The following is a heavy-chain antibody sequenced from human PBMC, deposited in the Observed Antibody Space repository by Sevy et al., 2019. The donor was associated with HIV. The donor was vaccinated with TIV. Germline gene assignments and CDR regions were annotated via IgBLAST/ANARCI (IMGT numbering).Heavy chain of an antibody. Sequence: GGSLRLSCGASGFIFNSYWMTWVRQAPGKGLEWVATIKQDGSEKYYVDSVKGRFTISRDNVKSSVHLQMSSLRVEDTAMYYCARDYSWGQGTQVTVSS. CDR2: IKQDGSEK. J-gene: IGHJ4*02. CDR3: ARDYS. V-gene: IGHV3-7*01. CDR1: GFIFNSYW.